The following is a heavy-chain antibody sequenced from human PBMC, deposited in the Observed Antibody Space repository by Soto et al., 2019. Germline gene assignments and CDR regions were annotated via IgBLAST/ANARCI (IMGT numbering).Heavy chain of an antibody. CDR2: ISGSGGST. J-gene: IGHJ5*02. CDR1: GFTFSSYA. CDR3: AKDGNPIPYLTGYYRLGWFDP. D-gene: IGHD3-9*01. V-gene: IGHV3-23*01. Sequence: GGSLRLSCAASGFTFSSYAMSWVRQAPGKGLEWVSAISGSGGSTYYADSVKGRFTISRDNSKNALYLQMNSLRAEDTAVYYCAKDGNPIPYLTGYYRLGWFDPWGQGTLVTVSS.